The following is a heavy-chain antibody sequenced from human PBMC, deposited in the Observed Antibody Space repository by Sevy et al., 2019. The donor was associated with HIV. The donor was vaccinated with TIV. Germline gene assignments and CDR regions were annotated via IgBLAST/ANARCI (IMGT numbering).Heavy chain of an antibody. J-gene: IGHJ3*02. Sequence: GSLRLSCAASAITFKNYAMNWVRQAPGKGLNWVSSIFGSGGTTYYADSVRGRFTISRDTSKNTLFLQMNSLRTEDTALYYCAGGRFDSSGSFDAFDIWGQGTMVTVSS. V-gene: IGHV3-23*01. D-gene: IGHD3-22*01. CDR2: IFGSGGTT. CDR3: AGGRFDSSGSFDAFDI. CDR1: AITFKNYA.